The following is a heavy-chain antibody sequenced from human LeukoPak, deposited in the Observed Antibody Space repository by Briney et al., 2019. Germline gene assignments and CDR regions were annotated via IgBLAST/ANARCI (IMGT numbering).Heavy chain of an antibody. Sequence: GASVKVSFKCSGYTFTGYYMHWVRQAPAQGLEWMGWINPNSGGTNLAQKFQGRVTMTRDTSISKAYMELIRLRSDDTAVYYCARDVDTAMVYSDYWGQGTLVTVSS. CDR2: INPNSGGT. V-gene: IGHV1-2*02. J-gene: IGHJ4*02. CDR1: GYTFTGYY. D-gene: IGHD5-18*01. CDR3: ARDVDTAMVYSDY.